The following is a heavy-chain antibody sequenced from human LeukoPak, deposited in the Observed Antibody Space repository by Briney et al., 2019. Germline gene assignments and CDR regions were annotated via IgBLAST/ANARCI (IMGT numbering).Heavy chain of an antibody. CDR2: MNPNSGDT. J-gene: IGHJ3*02. D-gene: IGHD6-13*01. CDR1: GYTFTSCD. V-gene: IGHV1-8*03. CDR3: ARDMRGAAAADDAFDI. Sequence: ASVKVSCKASGYTFTSCDINWVRQATGQGLEWMGWMNPNSGDTGYAQNFQGRVTITRDTSITTAYMELRSLRSEDTAVYYCARDMRGAAAADDAFDIWGQGTMVTVSS.